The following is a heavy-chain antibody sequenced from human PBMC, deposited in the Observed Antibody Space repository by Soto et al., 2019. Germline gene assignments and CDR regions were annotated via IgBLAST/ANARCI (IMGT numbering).Heavy chain of an antibody. V-gene: IGHV4-31*03. D-gene: IGHD1-7*01. CDR3: ARDGQTNGMDV. CDR1: CGSISSGGDY. Sequence: QVKLQESGPGLVKPSQTLSLTCTVSCGSISSGGDYWCWIRQHPGQGLEWIGYLYYSGSTYYNPPLKSRVNLSVDASTNQCPLTLSSVTAAYTAVYDCARDGQTNGMDVWGQGSAITVS. CDR2: LYYSGST. J-gene: IGHJ6*02.